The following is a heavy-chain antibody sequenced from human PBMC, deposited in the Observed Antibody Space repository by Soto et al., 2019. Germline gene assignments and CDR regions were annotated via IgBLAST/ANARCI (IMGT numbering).Heavy chain of an antibody. V-gene: IGHV3-48*01. D-gene: IGHD2-2*01. CDR1: GFTFSSYS. J-gene: IGHJ6*03. CDR3: ARGYCSSTSCLYYYYMDV. Sequence: GGSLRLSCAASGFTFSSYSMNWVRQAPGKGLEWVSYISSSSSTIYYADSVKGRFTISRDNAKNSLYLQMNSLRAEDTAVYYCARGYCSSTSCLYYYYMDVWGKGTTVTVSS. CDR2: ISSSSSTI.